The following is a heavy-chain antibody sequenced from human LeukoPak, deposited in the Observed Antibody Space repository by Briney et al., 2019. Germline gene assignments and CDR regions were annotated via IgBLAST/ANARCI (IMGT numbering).Heavy chain of an antibody. D-gene: IGHD1-26*01. CDR3: ARQGELAIDY. Sequence: PSETLSLTCSVSGGSITNYYWSWIRQSPGKGLEWLGFIYNTGRTNYNPSLQSRVTMSIDTSKNQFSLKLSSVTAADTAVYYCARQGELAIDYWGQGTLVTVSS. J-gene: IGHJ4*02. V-gene: IGHV4-59*08. CDR2: IYNTGRT. CDR1: GGSITNYY.